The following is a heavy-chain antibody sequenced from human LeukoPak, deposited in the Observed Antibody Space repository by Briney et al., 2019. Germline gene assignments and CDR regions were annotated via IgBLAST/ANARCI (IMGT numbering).Heavy chain of an antibody. J-gene: IGHJ4*02. V-gene: IGHV4-4*07. CDR1: GGSISSYY. Sequence: SETLSLTCTVSGGSISSYYWSWIRQPAGKGLEWIGRIYTSGSTNYNPPLKSRVTMSVDTSKNQFSLKLSSVTAADTAVYYCARATVTIGRRYYFDYWGQGTLVTVSS. CDR2: IYTSGST. D-gene: IGHD4-17*01. CDR3: ARATVTIGRRYYFDY.